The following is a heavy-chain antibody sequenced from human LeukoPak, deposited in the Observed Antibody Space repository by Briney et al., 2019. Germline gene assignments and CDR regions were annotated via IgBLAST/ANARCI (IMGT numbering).Heavy chain of an antibody. V-gene: IGHV3-23*01. Sequence: GGSLRLSCAASGFTFSSYAMSWVRQAPGKGLEWVSAISGSGGSTYYADSVKRRFTISRDNSKNTLYLQMNSLRAEDTAVYYCAKPFYYGSGSYGDYFDYWGQGTLVTVSS. J-gene: IGHJ4*02. D-gene: IGHD3-10*01. CDR3: AKPFYYGSGSYGDYFDY. CDR2: ISGSGGST. CDR1: GFTFSSYA.